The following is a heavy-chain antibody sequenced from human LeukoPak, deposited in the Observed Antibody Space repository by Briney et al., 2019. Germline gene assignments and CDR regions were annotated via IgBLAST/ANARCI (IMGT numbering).Heavy chain of an antibody. CDR3: AREGEGRSSLDY. CDR2: IYTSGST. J-gene: IGHJ4*02. Sequence: SETLSLTCTVSGGPISGNSYYWGWIRQPAGKGLEWIGLIYTSGSTHYNPSLKSRVTISVDTSKNQFSLRLSSVTAADTAVYYCAREGEGRSSLDYWGQGTLVTVSS. CDR1: GGPISGNSYY. D-gene: IGHD6-6*01. V-gene: IGHV4-61*02.